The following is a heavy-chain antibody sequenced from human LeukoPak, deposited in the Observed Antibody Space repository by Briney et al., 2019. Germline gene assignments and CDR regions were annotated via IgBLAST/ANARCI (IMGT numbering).Heavy chain of an antibody. CDR1: GFTFSSYA. Sequence: GGSLRLSCAASGFTFSSYAMTWVRQAPGKGLEWVSTISGSGGSTYYADSVKGRFTISRDNSKNTLYLQMNSLRAEDTAVYYCAKARVPSYYGMDVWGQGTTVTVSS. CDR3: AKARVPSYYGMDV. V-gene: IGHV3-23*01. CDR2: ISGSGGST. J-gene: IGHJ6*02.